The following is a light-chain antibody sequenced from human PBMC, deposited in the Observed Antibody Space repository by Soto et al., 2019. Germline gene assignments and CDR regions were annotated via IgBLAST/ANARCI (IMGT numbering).Light chain of an antibody. CDR1: SSDIGSYAY. V-gene: IGLV2-14*03. Sequence: QSALTQPASMSGSPGQSITISCTGTSSDIGSYAYVSWYQQHPGKAPKLILSDVSNRPSGISNRFSGSKSGHTASLAISGLQLEDDDYYYCCAYSCCSTLFGFGTGTNVTV. J-gene: IGLJ1*01. CDR3: CAYSCCSTLFG. CDR2: DVS.